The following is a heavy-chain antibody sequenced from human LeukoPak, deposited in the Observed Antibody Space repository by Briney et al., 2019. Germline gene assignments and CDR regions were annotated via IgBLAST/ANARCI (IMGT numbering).Heavy chain of an antibody. Sequence: GGSLRLSCASSGFTFSSYAMSWVRQAPGKGLEWVSAISGSGGSTYYADSVKGRFTISRDNSKNTLYMQMNSLRAEDTAVYYCAKERDSRGYFDYWGQGTLVIVSS. CDR2: ISGSGGST. J-gene: IGHJ4*02. V-gene: IGHV3-23*01. D-gene: IGHD6-13*01. CDR1: GFTFSSYA. CDR3: AKERDSRGYFDY.